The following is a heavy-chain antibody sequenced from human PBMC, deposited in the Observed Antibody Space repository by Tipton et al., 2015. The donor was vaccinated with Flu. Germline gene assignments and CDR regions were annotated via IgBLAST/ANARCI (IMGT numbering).Heavy chain of an antibody. J-gene: IGHJ3*01. Sequence: TLSLTCSVSGGSINSYYWSWIRQPAGKGLEWIGRIYMGGRTNYNPSLKSRVTMSLDLFKNQISLRLSSVTAADTAVYYCARERRGGWPFYDAFDFWGQGTPVTVS. D-gene: IGHD6-19*01. CDR2: IYMGGRT. V-gene: IGHV4-4*07. CDR3: ARERRGGWPFYDAFDF. CDR1: GGSINSYY.